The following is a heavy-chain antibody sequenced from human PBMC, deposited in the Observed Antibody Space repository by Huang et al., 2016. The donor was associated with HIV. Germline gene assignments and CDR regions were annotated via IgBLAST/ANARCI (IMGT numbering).Heavy chain of an antibody. CDR1: CGSVNSGDYY. J-gene: IGHJ3*01. CDR2: VFSGGNP. V-gene: IGHV4-39*01. CDR3: ARLPFDYVWGTQRQTALDELDV. Sequence: QLQLQESGPGLVRPSETLSLTCSVSCGSVNSGDYYWGWIRQPPGKGLEWISSVFSGGNPVYNPPLKGRVSMSVDTSKKLFSLNRSAVTAADTAVYFCARLPFDYVWGTQRQTALDELDVWGQGTMVTVSS. D-gene: IGHD3-16*01.